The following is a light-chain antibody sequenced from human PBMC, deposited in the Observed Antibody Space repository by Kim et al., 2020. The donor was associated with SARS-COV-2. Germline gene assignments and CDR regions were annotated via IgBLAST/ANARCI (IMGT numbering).Light chain of an antibody. V-gene: IGLV3-21*04. Sequence: VAPGKTASVTCGGDKIGAKSVLWYQQKPGQAPVVVIYYDSGRPSGIPARFSGSNSGNTATLTISRVEAGDEADYYCQVWDRTSDRVFGGGTQLTVL. CDR3: QVWDRTSDRV. CDR2: YDS. CDR1: KIGAKS. J-gene: IGLJ3*02.